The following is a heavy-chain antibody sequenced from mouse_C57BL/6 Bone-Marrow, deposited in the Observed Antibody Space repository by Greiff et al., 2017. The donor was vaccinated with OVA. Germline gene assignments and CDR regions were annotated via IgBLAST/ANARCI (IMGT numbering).Heavy chain of an antibody. CDR2: IHPSDSDT. J-gene: IGHJ3*01. CDR1: GYTFTSYW. Sequence: QVQLQQPGAELVKPGASVKVSCKASGYTFTSYWMHWVKQRPGQGLEWIGRIHPSDSDTNYNQKFKGKATLTVDTSSSTAYMQLSSLTSEDSAVYYGERLGPRYGNYAGPFADWGQGTLVTVSA. CDR3: ERLGPRYGNYAGPFAD. V-gene: IGHV1-74*01. D-gene: IGHD2-1*01.